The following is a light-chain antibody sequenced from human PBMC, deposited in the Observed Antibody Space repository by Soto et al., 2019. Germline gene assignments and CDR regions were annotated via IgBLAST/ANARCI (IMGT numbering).Light chain of an antibody. V-gene: IGKV1-5*02. CDR2: DAS. Sequence: DIEMAQSPSTLSASVGDIFTIMCRASQSISRWLAWYQQKPGKAPNLLIYDASSLQSGVPSRFSGIGSGTEFTLTISSLQPDDFATYYCQQYNSHWTFGQGTKVDIK. CDR1: QSISRW. J-gene: IGKJ1*01. CDR3: QQYNSHWT.